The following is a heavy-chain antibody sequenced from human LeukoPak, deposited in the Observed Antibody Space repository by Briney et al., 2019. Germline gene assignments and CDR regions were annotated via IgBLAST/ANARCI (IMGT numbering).Heavy chain of an antibody. CDR2: IYYSGST. CDR1: GVSISSGDYY. Sequence: SETLSLTCAVSGVSISSGDYYWSWIRQPPGKGLEWIGYIYYSGSTYYNPSLKSRVTISVDTSKNQFSLKLSSVTAADTAVYYCARNPAAGPGGYYYYYMDVWGKGTTVTVSS. CDR3: ARNPAAGPGGYYYYYMDV. D-gene: IGHD6-13*01. J-gene: IGHJ6*03. V-gene: IGHV4-30-4*08.